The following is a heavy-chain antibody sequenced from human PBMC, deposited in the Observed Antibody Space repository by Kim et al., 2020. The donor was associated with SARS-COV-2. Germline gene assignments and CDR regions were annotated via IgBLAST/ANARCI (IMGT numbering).Heavy chain of an antibody. V-gene: IGHV1-69*01. J-gene: IGHJ4*02. Sequence: NYAKKFEGRVTITADEATSTAYMELSSLRSEDTAVYYCAREMTTVTALGYWGQGTLVTVSS. CDR3: AREMTTVTALGY. D-gene: IGHD4-17*01.